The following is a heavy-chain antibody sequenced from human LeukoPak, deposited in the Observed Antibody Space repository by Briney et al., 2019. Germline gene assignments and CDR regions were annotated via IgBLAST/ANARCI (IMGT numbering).Heavy chain of an antibody. CDR2: IYYSGST. V-gene: IGHV4-59*12. CDR1: GGSISSYY. D-gene: IGHD4-17*01. CDR3: ARETTVTTDWYFDL. Sequence: PSETLSLTCTVSGGSISSYYWSWIRQPPGKGLEWIGYIYYSGSTYYNPSLKSRVTISVDTSKNQFSLKLSSVTAADTAVYYCARETTVTTDWYFDLWGRGTLVTVSS. J-gene: IGHJ2*01.